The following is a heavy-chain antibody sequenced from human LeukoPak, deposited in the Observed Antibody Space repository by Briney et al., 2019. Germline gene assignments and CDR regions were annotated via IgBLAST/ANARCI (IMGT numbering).Heavy chain of an antibody. Sequence: SETLSLTCAVSGGSISSSNWWSWVRQPPGKGLEWIGEIYHSGSTNYNPSLKSRVTISVDTSKNQFSLKLSSVTAADTAVYYCARHTSSDISNYAYFDYWGQGTLVTVSS. CDR1: GGSISSSNW. D-gene: IGHD3-16*01. CDR3: ARHTSSDISNYAYFDY. V-gene: IGHV4-4*02. CDR2: IYHSGST. J-gene: IGHJ4*02.